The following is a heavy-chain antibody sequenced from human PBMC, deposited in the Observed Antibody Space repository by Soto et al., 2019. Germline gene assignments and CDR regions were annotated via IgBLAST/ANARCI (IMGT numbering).Heavy chain of an antibody. D-gene: IGHD3-3*01. J-gene: IGHJ6*02. Sequence: VRQAPGKGLEWVAVISYDGSNKYYADSVKGRFTISRDNSKNTLYLQMNSLRAEDTAVYYCARAITLLEWRYYYYGMDVWGQGTTVTVSS. CDR2: ISYDGSNK. V-gene: IGHV3-30-3*01. CDR3: ARAITLLEWRYYYYGMDV.